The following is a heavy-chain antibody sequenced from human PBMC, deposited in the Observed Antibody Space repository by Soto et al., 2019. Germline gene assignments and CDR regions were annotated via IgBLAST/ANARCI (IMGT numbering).Heavy chain of an antibody. Sequence: QVQLQESGPGLVKPSQTLSLTCTVSGSSISSGDYYWSWIRQPPGKGLEWIGYIYYSGSTYYNPSLRSRVPRSGDTSKNQFSLKLSSVTAADTAVYYCAISPDFWSGYYTNWFDPWGQGTLVTVSS. J-gene: IGHJ5*02. CDR1: GSSISSGDYY. V-gene: IGHV4-30-4*01. D-gene: IGHD3-3*01. CDR3: AISPDFWSGYYTNWFDP. CDR2: IYYSGST.